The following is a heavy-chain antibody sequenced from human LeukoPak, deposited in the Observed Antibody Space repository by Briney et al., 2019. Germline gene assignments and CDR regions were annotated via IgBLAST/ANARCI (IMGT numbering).Heavy chain of an antibody. V-gene: IGHV4-59*01. J-gene: IGHJ4*02. CDR3: ARDREPADY. CDR2: TYYSGST. CDR1: GGSLSPYY. D-gene: IGHD1-14*01. Sequence: PSETLSLTCTVSGGSLSPYYWSWIRQPPGKGLEWIGYTYYSGSTNYNPSLKSRVTISVDTSKNQFSLKLSSVTAADTAVYYCARDREPADYWGQGTLVTVSS.